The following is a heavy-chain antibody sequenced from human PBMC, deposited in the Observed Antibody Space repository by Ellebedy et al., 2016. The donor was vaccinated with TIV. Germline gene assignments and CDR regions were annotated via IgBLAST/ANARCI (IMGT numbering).Heavy chain of an antibody. D-gene: IGHD4-17*01. CDR3: ARVHGDYRIDY. CDR1: GFTFSTYS. CDR2: MSGTSSYV. Sequence: GGSLRLACAASGFTFSTYSMNWDRQAPGKGLEWVSSMSGTSSYVHYADSVEGRFTISRDNAKNSMYLHMSSLRVEDTAVYYCARVHGDYRIDYWGPGTLVTVSS. J-gene: IGHJ4*02. V-gene: IGHV3-21*06.